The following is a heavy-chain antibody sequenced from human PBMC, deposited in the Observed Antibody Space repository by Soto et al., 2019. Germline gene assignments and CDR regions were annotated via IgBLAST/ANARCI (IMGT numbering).Heavy chain of an antibody. Sequence: QLQLQESGSGLVKPSQTLSLTCAVSGGSISSGGYSWSWIRQPPGKGLEWIGYIYHSGSTYYNPSLKSSVSISADRSTNQFSLMLSSVTAADTAMYYCARTPDYWGQGTRVTVSS. CDR3: ARTPDY. CDR2: IYHSGST. J-gene: IGHJ4*02. CDR1: GGSISSGGYS. D-gene: IGHD2-15*01. V-gene: IGHV4-30-2*01.